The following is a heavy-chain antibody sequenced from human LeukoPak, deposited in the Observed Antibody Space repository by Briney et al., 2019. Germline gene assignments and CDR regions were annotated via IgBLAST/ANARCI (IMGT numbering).Heavy chain of an antibody. CDR2: FYGGGTA. V-gene: IGHV3-53*01. D-gene: IGHD1-26*01. Sequence: GGSLRLSCVASGFTVSSNYMSWVRQAPGKGLEWVSVFYGGGTAYYADSVKGRFTISSDTSKNTLYLQMYSLRAEDTAIYYCAKDMGESGSYNLDYWGQGTLVTVSS. CDR1: GFTVSSNY. J-gene: IGHJ4*02. CDR3: AKDMGESGSYNLDY.